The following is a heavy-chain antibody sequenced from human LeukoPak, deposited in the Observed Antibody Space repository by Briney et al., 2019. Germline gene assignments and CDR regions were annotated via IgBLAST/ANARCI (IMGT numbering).Heavy chain of an antibody. D-gene: IGHD6-6*01. CDR3: ASSFSSSSTFDY. CDR2: IYPGDSDI. Sequence: GESLQISCKGSGSSFTSYWSGWVRQMPGKGLEWMGIIYPGDSDIRYSPSFQGQVTISADKSINTAYLQWSSLKASDTAMYYCASSFSSSSTFDYWGQGTLVTVSS. J-gene: IGHJ4*02. V-gene: IGHV5-51*01. CDR1: GSSFTSYW.